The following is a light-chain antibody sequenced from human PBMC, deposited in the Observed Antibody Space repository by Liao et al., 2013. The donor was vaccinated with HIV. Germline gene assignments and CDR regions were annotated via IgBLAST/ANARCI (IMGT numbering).Light chain of an antibody. J-gene: IGLJ2*01. CDR2: QDS. Sequence: SYELTQPPSVSVSPGQTASITCSGDKLGDKYACWYQQKPGQSPVLVIYQDSKRPSGIPERFSGSSSGNTATLTISRVEAGDEADYHCQVWDASGDHSVVFGGGTKLTVL. V-gene: IGLV3-1*01. CDR1: KLGDKY. CDR3: QVWDASGDHSVV.